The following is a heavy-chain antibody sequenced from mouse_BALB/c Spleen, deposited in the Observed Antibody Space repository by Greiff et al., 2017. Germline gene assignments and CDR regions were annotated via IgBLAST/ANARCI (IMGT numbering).Heavy chain of an antibody. CDR1: GFSLTGYG. D-gene: IGHD2-3*01. CDR2: IWGDGST. CDR3: DREHGYSSMDY. Sequence: QVQLQQSGPGLVAPSQSLSITCPVSGFSLTGYGVNWVRQPPGKGLEWLGMIWGDGSTDYNSALKSRLSISKDNSKSQVFLKMNSLQTDDTARYYCDREHGYSSMDYWGQGTSVTVSS. V-gene: IGHV2-6-7*01. J-gene: IGHJ4*01.